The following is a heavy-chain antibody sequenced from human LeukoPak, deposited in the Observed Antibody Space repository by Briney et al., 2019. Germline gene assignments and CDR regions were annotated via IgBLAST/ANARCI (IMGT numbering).Heavy chain of an antibody. D-gene: IGHD2-15*01. J-gene: IGHJ4*02. CDR1: GFTFSDYY. Sequence: PGGSLRLSCAASGFTFSDYYMSWIRQAPGKGLEWVSFISNNGRTMSYADSVKGRFTISRDNAKNSLYLQMNSLTADDTAVYFCARVRGSCSSDYWGQGTLVTVSS. CDR3: ARVRGSCSSDY. V-gene: IGHV3-11*01. CDR2: ISNNGRTM.